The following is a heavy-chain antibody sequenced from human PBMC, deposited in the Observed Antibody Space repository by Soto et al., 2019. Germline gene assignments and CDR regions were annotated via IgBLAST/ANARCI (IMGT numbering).Heavy chain of an antibody. CDR3: AREVETATNLWFDP. CDR2: IYYSGST. D-gene: IGHD6-25*01. J-gene: IGHJ5*02. V-gene: IGHV4-39*07. CDR1: GGSIGSSSYY. Sequence: PSETLSLTCTVSGGSIGSSSYYWGWIRQPPGKGLEWIGSIYYSGSTYYNPSLKSRVTISVDTSKNQFSLKLSSVTAADTAVYYCAREVETATNLWFDPWGQGTLVTVSS.